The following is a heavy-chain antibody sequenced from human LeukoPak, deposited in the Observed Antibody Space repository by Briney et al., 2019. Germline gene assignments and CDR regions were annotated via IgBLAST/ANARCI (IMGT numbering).Heavy chain of an antibody. V-gene: IGHV1-69*05. CDR3: ARSGDIVVVPAAIGDNWFDP. D-gene: IGHD2-2*01. CDR2: IIPIFGTA. J-gene: IGHJ5*02. Sequence: SVKVSCKASGGTFSSYAISWVRQAPGQGLEWMGGIIPIFGTANYAQKFQGRVTITTDGSTSTAYMELSSLRSEDTAVYYCARSGDIVVVPAAIGDNWFDPWGQGTLVTVSS. CDR1: GGTFSSYA.